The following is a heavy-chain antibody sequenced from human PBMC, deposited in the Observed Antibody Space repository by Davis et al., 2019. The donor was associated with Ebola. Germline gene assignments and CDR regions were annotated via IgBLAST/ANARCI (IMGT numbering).Heavy chain of an antibody. J-gene: IGHJ6*02. D-gene: IGHD1-1*01. CDR1: GGSISSSNW. V-gene: IGHV4-4*02. CDR2: IDHNGIT. CDR3: ARGLFWSGMDV. Sequence: SETLSLTCAVSGGSISSSNWWSWVRQPPGKGLEWIGEIDHNGITNYNPSLKSRVTISVDGSKNQFSLKLSSMTAADTGVYYCARGLFWSGMDVWGQGTTVTVSS.